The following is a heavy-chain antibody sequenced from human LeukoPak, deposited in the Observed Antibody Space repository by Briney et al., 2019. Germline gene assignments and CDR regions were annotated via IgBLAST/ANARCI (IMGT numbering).Heavy chain of an antibody. V-gene: IGHV3-23*01. CDR1: GFTFSNYA. J-gene: IGHJ4*02. Sequence: GGSLRLSCAASGFTFSNYAMSWVRQAPGKGLEWVSTISGSGGSTFYADSAKGRFTISRDNSHNTLYLQMNSLRAEDTAVYYCAKARDGYNYGARLIDYWGQGTLVTVSS. CDR3: AKARDGYNYGARLIDY. D-gene: IGHD5-24*01. CDR2: ISGSGGST.